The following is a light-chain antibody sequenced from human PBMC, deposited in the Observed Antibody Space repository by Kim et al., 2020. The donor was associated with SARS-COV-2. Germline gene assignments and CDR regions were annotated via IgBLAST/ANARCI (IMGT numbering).Light chain of an antibody. V-gene: IGLV1-44*01. Sequence: GQRVTISCSGRTSNIGSNTVNWYQQLPGTAPKLLIYSNNRRPSGVPDRFSGSKSGTSASLAISGLQSEDEADYYCSAWDGTLNGVLIGGGTQLTVL. CDR3: SAWDGTLNGVL. CDR2: SNN. CDR1: TSNIGSNT. J-gene: IGLJ2*01.